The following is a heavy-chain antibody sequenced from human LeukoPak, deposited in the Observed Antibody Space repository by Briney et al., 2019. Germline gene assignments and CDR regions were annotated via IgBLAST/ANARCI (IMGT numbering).Heavy chain of an antibody. D-gene: IGHD6-19*01. V-gene: IGHV4-34*01. Sequence: PSETLSLTCAVYGGSFSGYYWSWISQPPGKGLEWIGGINHSGSTNYNPSLKSRVTISVDTSKNQFSLKLSSVTAADTAVYYCARLCIAVAADLDYWGQGTLVTVSS. CDR3: ARLCIAVAADLDY. J-gene: IGHJ4*02. CDR1: GGSFSGYY. CDR2: INHSGST.